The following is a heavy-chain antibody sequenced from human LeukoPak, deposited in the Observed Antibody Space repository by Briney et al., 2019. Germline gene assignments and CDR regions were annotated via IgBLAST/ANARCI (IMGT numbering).Heavy chain of an antibody. V-gene: IGHV3-23*01. CDR1: GFIFSSYG. CDR2: ISGSGGST. D-gene: IGHD4/OR15-4a*01. CDR3: ARRAGAYSHPYDY. Sequence: GGSLRLPCAASGFIFSSYGMSWVRQAPGKGLEWVSAISGSGGSTYYADSVKGRFTISRDNSKNTLYLQMNSLRAEDTAVYYCARRAGAYSHPYDYWGQGTLVTVSS. J-gene: IGHJ4*02.